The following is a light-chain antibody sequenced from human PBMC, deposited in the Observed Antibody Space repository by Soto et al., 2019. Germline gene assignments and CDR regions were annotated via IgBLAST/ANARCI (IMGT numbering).Light chain of an antibody. Sequence: EIVMTQSPATLSVSPGQRATLSCRASQSVSSNLAWYQQKPGQAPRLLIYGASSRATGIPDRFSGSGSGTEFTLTISSLQPDDFATYYCQQYNSYWLTFGGGTKVDIK. V-gene: IGKV3D-15*01. CDR3: QQYNSYWLT. CDR1: QSVSSN. J-gene: IGKJ4*01. CDR2: GAS.